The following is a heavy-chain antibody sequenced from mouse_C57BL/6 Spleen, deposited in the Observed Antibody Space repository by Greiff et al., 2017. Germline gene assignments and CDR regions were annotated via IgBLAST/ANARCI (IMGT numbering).Heavy chain of an antibody. CDR3: VREDDLWFAY. J-gene: IGHJ3*01. Sequence: EVKLVGSGGGLVQPKGSLKLSCAASGFSFNTYAMNWVRQAPGKGLEWVARIRSKSNNYATYYADSVKDRFTISRDDSESMLYLQMNNLKTEDTAMYYCVREDDLWFAYWGQGTLVTVSA. CDR1: GFSFNTYA. CDR2: IRSKSNNYAT. V-gene: IGHV10-1*01. D-gene: IGHD2-3*01.